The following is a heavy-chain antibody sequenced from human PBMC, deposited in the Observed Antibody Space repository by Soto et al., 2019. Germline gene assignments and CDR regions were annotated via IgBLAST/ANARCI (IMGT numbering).Heavy chain of an antibody. CDR3: ARVVMTTVPPSSYYGMEV. J-gene: IGHJ6*01. CDR2: IIPFIGTA. V-gene: IGHV1-69*11. Sequence: SVKVSCKASGCTFSSYAISWVRQAPGQGLEWMGRIIPFIGTANYAQKFQGRVTITADESTSTAYMELTSLRSEDTAVYYCARVVMTTVPPSSYYGMEVWGQGTTVNVSS. D-gene: IGHD4-4*01. CDR1: GCTFSSYA.